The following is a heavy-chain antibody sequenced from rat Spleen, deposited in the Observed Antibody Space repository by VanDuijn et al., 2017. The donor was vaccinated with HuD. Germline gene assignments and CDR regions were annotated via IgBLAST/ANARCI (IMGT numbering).Heavy chain of an antibody. CDR3: EKDKSRTLADICDY. CDR2: ISYGASSGHSST. Sequence: EVQLVESGGGLVQPGRSLKLSCAASGFTFSDYGMAWVRQAPTKGLEWVATISYGASSGHSSTYYRDAVKGRFQNSRDNAKSTLYLQMDKMRSGAPATYYCEKDKSRTLADICDYGGQGV. J-gene: IGHJ2*01. D-gene: IGHD1-2*01. CDR1: GFTFSDYG. V-gene: IGHV5-29*01.